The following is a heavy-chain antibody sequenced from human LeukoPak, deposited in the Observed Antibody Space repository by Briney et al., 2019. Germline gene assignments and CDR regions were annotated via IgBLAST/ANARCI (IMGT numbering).Heavy chain of an antibody. CDR3: AKSPKTAFLFDY. CDR1: GFSFCSNY. Sequence: PGGSLRLSCAACGFSFCSNYMKWVHQAPGKGLEWVSVIYGGVNTVYADSVKGRFTISRDDSKNTLYLQMNSLRAEDTAVYYCAKSPKTAFLFDYWGQGTLVTVSS. J-gene: IGHJ4*02. D-gene: IGHD1-1*01. V-gene: IGHV3-66*01. CDR2: IYGGVNT.